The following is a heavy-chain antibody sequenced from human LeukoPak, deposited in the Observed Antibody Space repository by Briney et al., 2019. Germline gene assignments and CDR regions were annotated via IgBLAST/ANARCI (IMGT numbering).Heavy chain of an antibody. V-gene: IGHV3-53*01. J-gene: IGHJ5*02. CDR3: ARALSSSWYAFRSNWFDP. CDR1: GFTVSSNY. D-gene: IGHD6-13*01. Sequence: GGSLRLSCAASGFTVSSNYMSWVRQAPGKGLEWVSVIYSGGSTYFADSVKGRFTISRDYSRNTLYLQINSLRAEDTAVYYCARALSSSWYAFRSNWFDPWGQGTLVSVSS. CDR2: IYSGGST.